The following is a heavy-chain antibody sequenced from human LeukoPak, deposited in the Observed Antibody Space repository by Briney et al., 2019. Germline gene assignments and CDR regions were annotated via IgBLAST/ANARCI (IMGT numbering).Heavy chain of an antibody. CDR2: IKSKPDGGTT. D-gene: IGHD6-19*01. J-gene: IGHJ4*02. CDR3: TTGVKAGTDY. Sequence: GGSLRLSCAASGFTFSNAWMSWVRQAPGKGLEWVGRIKSKPDGGTTDYAAPVKGRFTISRDDSRDTLYLQMNSLKTEDTSVYYCTTGVKAGTDYWGQGTLVTVSS. CDR1: GFTFSNAW. V-gene: IGHV3-15*01.